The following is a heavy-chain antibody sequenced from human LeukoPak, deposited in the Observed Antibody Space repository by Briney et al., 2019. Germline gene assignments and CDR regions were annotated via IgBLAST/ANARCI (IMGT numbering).Heavy chain of an antibody. CDR3: ARCDGGSTSCYTVDY. D-gene: IGHD2-2*01. V-gene: IGHV1-18*01. CDR1: GYTFPSYG. CDR2: INGYNGNT. J-gene: IGHJ4*02. Sequence: ASVKVSCKASGYTFPSYGISWVRQAPGQGLEWMGWINGYNGNTNYAQNLQGRVTMTTDRSTYTAYMELRSLRSDDTAVYYCARCDGGSTSCYTVDYWGQGTLVTVSS.